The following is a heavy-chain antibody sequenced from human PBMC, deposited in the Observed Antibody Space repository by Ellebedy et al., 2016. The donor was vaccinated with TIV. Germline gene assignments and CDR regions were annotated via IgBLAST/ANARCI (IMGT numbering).Heavy chain of an antibody. CDR3: ARGGSRAFDI. J-gene: IGHJ3*02. Sequence: GGSLRLSCEASGFTFSSYDMSWVRQAPGKGLEWVSAVSGSGVSTHYADSVKGRFTISRDNSKNTLYLQINSLRAEDTAVYYCARGGSRAFDIWGQGTMVTVSS. CDR1: GFTFSSYD. D-gene: IGHD3-16*01. V-gene: IGHV3-23*01. CDR2: VSGSGVST.